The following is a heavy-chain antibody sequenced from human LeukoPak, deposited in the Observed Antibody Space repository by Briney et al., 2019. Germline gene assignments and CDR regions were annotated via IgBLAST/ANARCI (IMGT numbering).Heavy chain of an antibody. V-gene: IGHV3-30*02. D-gene: IGHD3/OR15-3a*01. CDR1: GFTFSSYG. Sequence: HPGGSLRLSCAASGFTFSSYGMHWVRQAPGKGLEWVAFIRYDGSNKYYADSVKGRFTISRDNSKNTLYLQMNSLRAEDTAVYYCVRTVQDAFDIWGQGTMVTVSS. CDR3: VRTVQDAFDI. CDR2: IRYDGSNK. J-gene: IGHJ3*02.